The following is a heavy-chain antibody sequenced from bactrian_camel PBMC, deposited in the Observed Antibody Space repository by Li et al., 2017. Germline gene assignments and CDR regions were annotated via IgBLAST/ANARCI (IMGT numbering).Heavy chain of an antibody. V-gene: IGHV3S2*01. CDR1: EYTYAPTA. CDR2: IYADGSRT. J-gene: IGHJ4*01. Sequence: DVQLVESGGGPVQAGGSLRLSCTASEYTYAPTAMAWFRQAPGQHLQWVSSIYADGSRTDYHWSVKGRFTISRDNAKNTVYLQMNSLQSEDTALYYCAKGLYSTADAVGHRVRGQGTQVTVS. D-gene: IGHD1*01.